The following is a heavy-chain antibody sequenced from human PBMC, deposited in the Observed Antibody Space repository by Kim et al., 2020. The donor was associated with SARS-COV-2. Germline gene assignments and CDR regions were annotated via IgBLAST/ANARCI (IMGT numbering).Heavy chain of an antibody. Sequence: SETLSLTCTVSGGSISSSSYYWGWIRPPPGKGREWIGSIYYSGSTYYHPSLKSRVTISVDTSKNQFSLKLSSVTAADSVVYYCARQAGGSYSALDYWG. V-gene: IGHV4-39*01. CDR3: ARQAGGSYSALDY. CDR2: IYYSGST. CDR1: GGSISSSSYY. J-gene: IGHJ4*01. D-gene: IGHD1-26*01.